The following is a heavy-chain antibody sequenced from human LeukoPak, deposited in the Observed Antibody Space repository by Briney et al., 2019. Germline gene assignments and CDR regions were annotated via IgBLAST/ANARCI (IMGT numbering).Heavy chain of an antibody. Sequence: ASVKVSCKASGYTITSYDINWVRQATGQGLEWMGWMNPNSGNTGYAQKFQGRVTMTRNTSISTAYMELSSLRSEDTAVYYCARGELLWFGELLSTVYWGQGTLVTVSS. CDR2: MNPNSGNT. D-gene: IGHD3-10*01. J-gene: IGHJ4*02. CDR3: ARGELLWFGELLSTVY. CDR1: GYTITSYD. V-gene: IGHV1-8*01.